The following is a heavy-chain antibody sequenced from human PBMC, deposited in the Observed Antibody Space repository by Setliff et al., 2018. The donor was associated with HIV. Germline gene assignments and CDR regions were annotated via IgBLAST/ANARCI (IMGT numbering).Heavy chain of an antibody. D-gene: IGHD3-9*01. CDR2: ISGSGGST. Sequence: PGGSLRLSCVASGFRFRGHAMNWVRQAPGKGLEWVSVISGSGGSTFYADSVKGRFTISRDNSKNTVYLQMNSLRAEDTAVYYCAKGYFDWLRAGTFDYWGQGSLVTAPQ. CDR3: AKGYFDWLRAGTFDY. V-gene: IGHV3-23*01. J-gene: IGHJ4*02. CDR1: GFRFRGHA.